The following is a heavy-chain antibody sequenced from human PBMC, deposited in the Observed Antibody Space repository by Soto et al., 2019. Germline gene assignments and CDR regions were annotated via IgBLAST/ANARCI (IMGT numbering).Heavy chain of an antibody. CDR1: GGTFSSYT. J-gene: IGHJ4*02. V-gene: IGHV1-69*04. CDR2: IIPILGIA. CDR3: ARESSGYDGYFDY. D-gene: IGHD5-12*01. Sequence: SVKVSCKASGGTFSSYTISWVRQAPGQGLEWMGRIIPILGIANYAQKFQGRVTITTDKSTSTAYMELSSLRSEDTAVYYCARESSGYDGYFDYWGQGTLVTVSS.